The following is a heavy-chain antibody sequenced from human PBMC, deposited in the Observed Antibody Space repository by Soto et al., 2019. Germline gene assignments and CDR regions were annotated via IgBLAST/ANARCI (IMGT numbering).Heavy chain of an antibody. J-gene: IGHJ5*02. CDR3: ASQVVLMVYAPTGWFDP. Sequence: SETLPFTGTVSGSSISSSDYYWSSIRQPPGKGLEWIGYIYYIVSTTYNPSNKSRVTRSVDTSKNHISQKQSSVNPADTALYYCASQVVLMVYAPTGWFDPWGQGTLVTVSS. CDR1: GSSISSSDYY. CDR2: IYYIVST. V-gene: IGHV4-30-4*01. D-gene: IGHD2-8*01.